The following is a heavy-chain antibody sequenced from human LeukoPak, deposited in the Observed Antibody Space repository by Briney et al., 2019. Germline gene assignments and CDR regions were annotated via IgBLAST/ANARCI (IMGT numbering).Heavy chain of an antibody. CDR1: GFTFSSYG. D-gene: IGHD3-3*01. CDR2: IRYDGSNK. CDR3: AKFWSGYYAFDY. Sequence: GGSLRLSCAASGFTFSSYGMHWARQAPGKGLEWVAFIRYDGSNKYYADSVKGRFTISRDNSKNTLYLQMNSLRAEDTAVYYCAKFWSGYYAFDYWGQGTLVTVSS. J-gene: IGHJ4*02. V-gene: IGHV3-30*02.